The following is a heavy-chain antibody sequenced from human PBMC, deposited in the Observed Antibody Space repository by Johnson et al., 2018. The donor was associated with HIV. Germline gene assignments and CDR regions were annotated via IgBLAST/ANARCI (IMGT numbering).Heavy chain of an antibody. D-gene: IGHD6-25*01. CDR2: ISSSGGTI. J-gene: IGHJ3*02. Sequence: QVQLVESGGGVVQPGRSLRLSCAASGFAFSDFYMSWIRQAPGKGLEWVSYISSSGGTIYYADSVKGRFTVSRDNSKNTLYLQMNSLRAEDTAVYYCALKAAFNDAFDIWGQGTMVTVSS. CDR3: ALKAAFNDAFDI. V-gene: IGHV3-11*04. CDR1: GFAFSDFY.